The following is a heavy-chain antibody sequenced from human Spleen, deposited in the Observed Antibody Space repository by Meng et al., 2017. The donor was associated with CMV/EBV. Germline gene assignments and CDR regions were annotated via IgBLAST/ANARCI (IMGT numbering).Heavy chain of an antibody. CDR2: ITDDGSNK. CDR1: FRSYA. V-gene: IGHV3-30*04. Sequence: FRSYAMHGVRQAPGKGLEWVAVITDDGSNKNYTASVKGRFTGSRDNSKNTLYLQMNSLRAEDTAVYYCARTWGAGGYCSRTSCPAPHFWGQGTLVTVSS. CDR3: ARTWGAGGYCSRTSCPAPHF. D-gene: IGHD2-2*01. J-gene: IGHJ4*02.